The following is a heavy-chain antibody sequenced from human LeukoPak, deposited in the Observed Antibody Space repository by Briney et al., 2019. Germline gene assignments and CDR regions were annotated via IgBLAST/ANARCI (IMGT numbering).Heavy chain of an antibody. CDR1: GLSFSDYG. D-gene: IGHD6-13*01. Sequence: GSLRLSCAASGLSFSDYGMHWVRQAPGKGLEWVAVIWSDGSNKYYADSVKGRFTISRDNSRKTVYLQMNSLRDEDTAVYYCASAAGAYDNWGQGTLVTVSS. J-gene: IGHJ4*02. CDR2: IWSDGSNK. V-gene: IGHV3-33*01. CDR3: ASAAGAYDN.